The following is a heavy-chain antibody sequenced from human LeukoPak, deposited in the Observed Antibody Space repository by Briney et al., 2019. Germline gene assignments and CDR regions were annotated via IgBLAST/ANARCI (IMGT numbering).Heavy chain of an antibody. Sequence: ETLSLTCTVSGGSISSYYWSWIRQPPGKGLEWMGIIYPGDSDTRYSPSFQGQVTISADKSISTAYLQRSSLKASDTAMYYCARPRTTVTNDAFDIWGQGTMVTVSS. CDR1: GGSISSYY. CDR3: ARPRTTVTNDAFDI. J-gene: IGHJ3*02. D-gene: IGHD4-17*01. V-gene: IGHV5-51*01. CDR2: IYPGDSDT.